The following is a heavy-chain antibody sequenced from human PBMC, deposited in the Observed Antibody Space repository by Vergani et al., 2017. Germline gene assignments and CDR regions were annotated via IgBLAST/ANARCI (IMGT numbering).Heavy chain of an antibody. CDR2: ISPIFGTA. V-gene: IGHV1-69*01. Sequence: QVQLVQSGAEVKKPGSSVKVSCKASGGTFSSYAISWVRQAPGQGLEWMGGISPIFGTANYAQKFQGRVTITADDSTSTAYMELSSLRSEDTAVYYCARGGYSGYDKYYYYYYMDVGGKGTTVTVSS. J-gene: IGHJ6*03. D-gene: IGHD5-12*01. CDR1: GGTFSSYA. CDR3: ARGGYSGYDKYYYYYYMDV.